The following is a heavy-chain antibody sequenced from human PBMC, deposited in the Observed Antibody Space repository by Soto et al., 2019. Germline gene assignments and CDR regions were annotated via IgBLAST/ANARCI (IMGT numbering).Heavy chain of an antibody. CDR2: ISAYNGNT. V-gene: IGHV1-18*01. J-gene: IGHJ4*02. D-gene: IGHD6-19*01. Sequence: ASVKVSCKASGYTFTSYGISWVRQAPGQGLEWMGWISAYNGNTNYAQKLQGRVTMTTDTSTSTAYMELRSLGSDDTAVFYCARMGRQWLEPVYFDHWGQGTLVTVSS. CDR3: ARMGRQWLEPVYFDH. CDR1: GYTFTSYG.